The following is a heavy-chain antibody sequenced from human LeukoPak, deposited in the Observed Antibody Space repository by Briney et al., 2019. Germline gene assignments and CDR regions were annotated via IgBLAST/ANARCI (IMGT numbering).Heavy chain of an antibody. CDR3: AREQYCGGDCYNAGSDY. Sequence: PGGSLRLSCAASGFTFSDYYMSWIRQAPGKGLEWVSYISSSSSTIYYADSVKGRFTISRDNAKNSLYLQMNSLRDEDTAVYYCAREQYCGGDCYNAGSDYWGQGTLVTVSS. CDR2: ISSSSSTI. CDR1: GFTFSDYY. V-gene: IGHV3-11*04. J-gene: IGHJ4*02. D-gene: IGHD2-21*01.